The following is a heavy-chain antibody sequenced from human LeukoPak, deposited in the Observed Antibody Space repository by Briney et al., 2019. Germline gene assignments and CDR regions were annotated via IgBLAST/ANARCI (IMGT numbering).Heavy chain of an antibody. CDR2: ISYSGST. V-gene: IGHV4-39*07. D-gene: IGHD1-14*01. J-gene: IGHJ4*02. CDR1: GGSISSSSYF. Sequence: SQTLSLTCTVSGGSISSSSYFWGWIRQPPRKGLEWIGSISYSGSTYYNPSLKSRVTISVDTSKNQFSLKLTSVTAADTAVYYCARDRRDRPLMYPDYWGQGTLVTVSS. CDR3: ARDRRDRPLMYPDY.